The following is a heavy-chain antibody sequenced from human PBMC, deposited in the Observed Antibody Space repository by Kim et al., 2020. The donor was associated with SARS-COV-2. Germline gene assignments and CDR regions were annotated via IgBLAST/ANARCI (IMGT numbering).Heavy chain of an antibody. Sequence: GESLKISCKGSGYSFTSYWIGWVRQMPGKGLEWMGIIYPGDSDTRYSPSFQGQVTISADKSISTAYLQWSSLKASDTAMYYCARGRAELWFGELLARWFDPWGQGTLVTVSS. CDR3: ARGRAELWFGELLARWFDP. V-gene: IGHV5-51*01. CDR1: GYSFTSYW. D-gene: IGHD3-10*01. J-gene: IGHJ5*02. CDR2: IYPGDSDT.